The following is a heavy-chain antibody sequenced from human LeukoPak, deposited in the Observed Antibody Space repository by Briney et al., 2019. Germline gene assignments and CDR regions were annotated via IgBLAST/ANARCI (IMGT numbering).Heavy chain of an antibody. CDR2: ISYSGST. CDR1: GGSISSVGYY. J-gene: IGHJ4*02. Sequence: SETLSLTCTVSGGSISSVGYYWSWIRQNPGKGLDWIGYISYSGSTYYNPSLKSRITISVDTFKNQFSLKLSSVTAADTAVYYCARRYGELGATFASWGPGTPVTVSS. D-gene: IGHD1-26*01. CDR3: ARRYGELGATFAS. V-gene: IGHV4-31*03.